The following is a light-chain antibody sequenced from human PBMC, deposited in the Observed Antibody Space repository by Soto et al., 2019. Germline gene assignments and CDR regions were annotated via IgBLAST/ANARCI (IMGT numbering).Light chain of an antibody. V-gene: IGKV1-5*03. CDR1: QSISTC. Sequence: DIQMTQSPSTLSASVGDRVTITCRASQSISTCLAWYQQEPGKAPKLLIHKASSLQSGVPSRFSGSGSGTDFTLTISSLHPDDFATYYCQQCNSYSPTFGQGTRVEIK. J-gene: IGKJ1*01. CDR2: KAS. CDR3: QQCNSYSPT.